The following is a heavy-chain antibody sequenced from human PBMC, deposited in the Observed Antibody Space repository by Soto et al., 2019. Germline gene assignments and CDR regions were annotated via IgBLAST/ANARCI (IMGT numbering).Heavy chain of an antibody. CDR3: AKDYYDSSGYPTGLFDY. CDR1: GFTFSRYA. J-gene: IGHJ4*02. D-gene: IGHD3-22*01. Sequence: EVQLLESGGGLVQPGGSLRLSCAASGFTFSRYAMNWVRQAPGKGLEWVSAISAGGGSTYYADSVKGRFTISRDNYKNTLYLQMNSLRAEDTDVYYCAKDYYDSSGYPTGLFDYWGQGTLVTVSS. CDR2: ISAGGGST. V-gene: IGHV3-23*01.